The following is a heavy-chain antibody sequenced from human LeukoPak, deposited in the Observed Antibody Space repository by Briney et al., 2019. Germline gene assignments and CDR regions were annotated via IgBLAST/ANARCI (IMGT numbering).Heavy chain of an antibody. V-gene: IGHV1-18*01. J-gene: IGHJ4*02. CDR2: ISAYNGDT. Sequence: GASVKVSCKASGYTFTSYGITWVRQAPGQGLEWMGWISAYNGDTNYAQNLQGRVTMTTDTSTSTAYMELRSLRSDDTAVYYCARGVTTVRGVIPLVDYWGQGTLVTVSS. D-gene: IGHD3-10*01. CDR3: ARGVTTVRGVIPLVDY. CDR1: GYTFTSYG.